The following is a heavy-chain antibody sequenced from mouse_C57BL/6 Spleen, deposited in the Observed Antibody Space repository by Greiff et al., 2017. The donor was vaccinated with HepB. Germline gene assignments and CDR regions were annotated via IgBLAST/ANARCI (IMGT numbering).Heavy chain of an antibody. Sequence: VQLKESVAELVRPGASVKLSCTASGFNIKNTYMHWVKQRPEQGLEWIGRIDPANGNTKYAPKFQGKATITADTSSNTAYLQLSSLTPEDTAIYYCAFYYGSSYPFAYWGQGTLVTVSA. D-gene: IGHD1-1*01. V-gene: IGHV14-3*01. CDR3: AFYYGSSYPFAY. CDR1: GFNIKNTY. CDR2: IDPANGNT. J-gene: IGHJ3*01.